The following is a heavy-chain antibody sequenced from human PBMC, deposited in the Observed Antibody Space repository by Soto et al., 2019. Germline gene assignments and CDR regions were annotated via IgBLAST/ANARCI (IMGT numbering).Heavy chain of an antibody. CDR3: ARDTAARPLYYYGMDV. J-gene: IGHJ6*02. Sequence: QVQLVQSGAEVKKPGASVKVSCKASGYTFTSYGISWVRQAPGQGLEWMGWISAYNGNTNYAQKLRGRVTMTTDTSTSTAYMELRSLRSDDTAVYYCARDTAARPLYYYGMDVWGQGTTVTVSS. CDR1: GYTFTSYG. CDR2: ISAYNGNT. V-gene: IGHV1-18*04. D-gene: IGHD6-6*01.